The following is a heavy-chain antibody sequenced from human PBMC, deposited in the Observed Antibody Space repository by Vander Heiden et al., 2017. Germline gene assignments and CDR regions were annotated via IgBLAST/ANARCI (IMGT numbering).Heavy chain of an antibody. J-gene: IGHJ4*02. D-gene: IGHD3-22*01. CDR2: TRNKANSYTT. CDR1: GFTFSDHY. CDR3: ARGYYYDSSGYDY. Sequence: EVQLVESGGGLVQPGGSLRLSCAASGFTFSDHYMDWVRQAPGKGLEWVGRTRNKANSYTTEYAASVKGRFTISRDDSKNSLYLQMNSLKTEDTAVYYCARGYYYDSSGYDYWGQGTLVTVSS. V-gene: IGHV3-72*01.